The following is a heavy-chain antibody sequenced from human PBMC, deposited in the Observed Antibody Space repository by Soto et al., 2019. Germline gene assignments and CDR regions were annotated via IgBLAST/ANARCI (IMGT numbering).Heavy chain of an antibody. CDR3: GGRERSWNVPVY. CDR2: INHSGST. Sequence: SDTLSLTCAVYCGSFSGYYWSWIRQPPGKGLEWIGEINHSGSTNYNPSLKSRVTISVDTSKNQFSLKLSSVTAADTAVYYCGGRERSWNVPVYWGQGTLVTVSS. D-gene: IGHD1-1*01. V-gene: IGHV4-34*01. J-gene: IGHJ4*02. CDR1: CGSFSGYY.